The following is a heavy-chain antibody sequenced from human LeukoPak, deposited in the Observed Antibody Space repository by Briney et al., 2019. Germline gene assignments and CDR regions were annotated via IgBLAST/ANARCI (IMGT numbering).Heavy chain of an antibody. CDR3: ARDPSVTIFGVVTYFDY. CDR2: INHSGST. D-gene: IGHD3-3*01. V-gene: IGHV4-34*01. J-gene: IGHJ4*02. CDR1: GGSFSGYY. Sequence: PSETLSLTCAVYGGSFSGYYWSWIRQPPGKGLEWIGEINHSGSTNYNPSLKSRVTISVDTSKNQFSLKLSSVTAADTAVYCCARDPSVTIFGVVTYFDYWGQGTLVTVSS.